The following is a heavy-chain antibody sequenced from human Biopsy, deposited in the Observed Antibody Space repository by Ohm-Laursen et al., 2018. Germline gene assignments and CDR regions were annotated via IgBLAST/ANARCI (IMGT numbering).Heavy chain of an antibody. V-gene: IGHV1-18*01. CDR1: GATVTSYA. J-gene: IGHJ3*02. D-gene: IGHD3-10*01. CDR3: ARGSYYGSGSYDNRADAFDT. Sequence: SVKVSCKASGATVTSYAISWVRQAPGQGLEWMGWISGYNGNTNYAQKFQGRVAMTTDTSTSTAYMELRSLRSDDTAVYYCARGSYYGSGSYDNRADAFDTWGQGTRVTVSS. CDR2: ISGYNGNT.